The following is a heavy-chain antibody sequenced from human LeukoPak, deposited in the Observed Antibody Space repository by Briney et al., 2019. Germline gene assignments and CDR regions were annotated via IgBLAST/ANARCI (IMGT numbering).Heavy chain of an antibody. J-gene: IGHJ6*04. V-gene: IGHV3-74*01. CDR1: GFTFSNYW. CDR2: INSDGSST. D-gene: IGHD2-2*02. CDR3: VATYLYAMDV. Sequence: GGSLRLSCVASGFTFSNYWMHWVRQAPGNGLVWISRINSDGSSTSYADSVKGRVTISRDNAKNTLYLQMNSPRAEDTAVYYCVATYLYAMDVWGKGTTVTVSS.